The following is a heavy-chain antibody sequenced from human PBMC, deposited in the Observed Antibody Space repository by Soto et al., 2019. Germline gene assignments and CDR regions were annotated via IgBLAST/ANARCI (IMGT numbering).Heavy chain of an antibody. V-gene: IGHV3-7*01. CDR3: GKGPRDSSASI. CDR1: EFTRSGYG. J-gene: IGHJ4*02. CDR2: IKHDGSDN. D-gene: IGHD2-2*01. Sequence: GPMRLWCGAAEFTRSGYGGSWIRQAPGKGLEWVATIKHDGSDNHCVDSVKGRFSISRDNARNSLYLQMHRLTAEDTAAFVCGKGPRDSSASIWAQGTLVTRSS.